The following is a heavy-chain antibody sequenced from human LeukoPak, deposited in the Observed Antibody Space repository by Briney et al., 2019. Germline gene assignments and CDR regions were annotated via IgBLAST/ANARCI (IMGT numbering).Heavy chain of an antibody. CDR1: GFTFSSYA. D-gene: IGHD1-26*01. V-gene: IGHV3-30-3*01. J-gene: IGHJ4*02. Sequence: GRSLRLSCAASGFTFSSYAMHWVRQAPGKGLEWVAVISYDGSNKYYADSVKGRFTIPRDNSKNTLYLQMNSLRAEDTAVYYCARDRGSYTVIDYWGQGTLVTVSS. CDR2: ISYDGSNK. CDR3: ARDRGSYTVIDY.